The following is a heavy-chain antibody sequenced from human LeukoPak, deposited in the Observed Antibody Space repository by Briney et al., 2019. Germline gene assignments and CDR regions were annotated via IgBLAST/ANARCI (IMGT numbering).Heavy chain of an antibody. J-gene: IGHJ5*02. Sequence: GGSLRLSCAASGFTFSSYAIHWVRQAPGKGLEWVALISYDGSNTYYADSVKGRFTISRDNSKNTLYLQMNSLRAEDTAVYYCARALAPTYYYGSGIFDPWGQGTLVTVSS. CDR1: GFTFSSYA. CDR2: ISYDGSNT. CDR3: ARALAPTYYYGSGIFDP. D-gene: IGHD3-10*01. V-gene: IGHV3-30*04.